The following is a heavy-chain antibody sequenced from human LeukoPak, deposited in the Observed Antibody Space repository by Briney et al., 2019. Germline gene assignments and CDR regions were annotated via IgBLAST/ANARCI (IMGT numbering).Heavy chain of an antibody. CDR3: ARGIRFLDPRTGY. Sequence: SGGSLRLSCAASRFTFSSYSMNWVRQAPGKGLEWVANIKQDGSEKYYVDSVKGRFTISRDNAKNSLYLQMYSLRAEDTAVYYCARGIRFLDPRTGYWGQGTLVTVSS. V-gene: IGHV3-7*01. J-gene: IGHJ4*02. CDR2: IKQDGSEK. D-gene: IGHD3-3*01. CDR1: RFTFSSYS.